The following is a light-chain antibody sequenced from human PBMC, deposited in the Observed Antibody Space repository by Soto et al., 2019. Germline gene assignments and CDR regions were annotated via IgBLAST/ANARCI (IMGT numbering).Light chain of an antibody. J-gene: IGLJ1*01. V-gene: IGLV2-14*01. Sequence: QSALTQPASVSGSPGQSITISCTGTSRDVGGYNYVSWHQQHPGKAPKVIITEVSNRPSGVSNRFSGSKTGNTASLTISGLQAEDEADYYCFSHRGGDSHVFGTGTKLTVL. CDR1: SRDVGGYNY. CDR3: FSHRGGDSHV. CDR2: EVS.